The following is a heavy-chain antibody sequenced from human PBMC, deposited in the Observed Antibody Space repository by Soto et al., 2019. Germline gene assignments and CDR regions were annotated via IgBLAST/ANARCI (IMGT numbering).Heavy chain of an antibody. CDR1: GGSISSAAYY. CDR2: ISHSGST. Sequence: SETLSLTCTVSGGSISSAAYYWSWIRQHPGKGLEWIGYISHSGSTYYNPSLKSRVIISVNTSKNQFSLSLTSVTAADTAVYYCAREYTYGSNFFDCWGQGAXVTVSS. J-gene: IGHJ4*02. V-gene: IGHV4-31*03. D-gene: IGHD2-2*02. CDR3: AREYTYGSNFFDC.